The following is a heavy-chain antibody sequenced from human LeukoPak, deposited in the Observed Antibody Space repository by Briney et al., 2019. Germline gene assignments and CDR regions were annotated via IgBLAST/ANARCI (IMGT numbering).Heavy chain of an antibody. CDR1: GFTFDDYA. CDR2: ISWNSGSI. V-gene: IGHV3-9*01. D-gene: IGHD1-26*01. J-gene: IGHJ4*02. CDR3: AKDAGSYEAFDY. Sequence: GGSLRLSCAASGFTFDDYAMHWVRQAPGKGLEWASGISWNSGSIGYADSVKGRFTISRDNAKNSLYLQMNSLRAEDTALYYCAKDAGSYEAFDYWGQGTLVTVSS.